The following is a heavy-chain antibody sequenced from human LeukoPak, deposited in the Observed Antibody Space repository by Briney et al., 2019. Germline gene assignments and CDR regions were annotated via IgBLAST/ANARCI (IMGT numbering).Heavy chain of an antibody. D-gene: IGHD3-22*01. CDR2: ISASGRT. J-gene: IGHJ4*02. V-gene: IGHV4-61*09. CDR1: GGPISGDPHY. Sequence: SETLSLTCTVSGGPISGDPHYWTWIRQPAGKGLEWIGHISASGRTTYNPSLKRRVTISVDTSKNQFSLRLTSVTAADTAVYYCARANYYDSTGCYHDYWGQGTLVTVSS. CDR3: ARANYYDSTGCYHDY.